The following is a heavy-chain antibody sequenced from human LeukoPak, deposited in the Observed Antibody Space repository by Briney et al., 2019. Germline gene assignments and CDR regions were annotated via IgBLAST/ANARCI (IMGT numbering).Heavy chain of an antibody. D-gene: IGHD5-18*01. CDR3: ASKYSYGTNWFDP. V-gene: IGHV3-23*01. J-gene: IGHJ5*02. Sequence: PGGSLRLSCAASGFTFSDHYMDWVRQAPGKGLEWVSAISGSGGSTYYADSVKGRFTISRDNSKNTLYLQMNSLRAEDTAVYYCASKYSYGTNWFDPWGQGTLVTVSS. CDR1: GFTFSDHY. CDR2: ISGSGGST.